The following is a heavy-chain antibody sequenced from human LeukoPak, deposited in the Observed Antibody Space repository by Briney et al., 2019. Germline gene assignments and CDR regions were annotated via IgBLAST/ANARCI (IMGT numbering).Heavy chain of an antibody. CDR3: AKLNQAYCGGDCYSNFDY. J-gene: IGHJ4*02. CDR1: GFTFSSYA. D-gene: IGHD2-21*02. V-gene: IGHV3-30-3*02. Sequence: PGGSLRLSCAASGFTFSSYAMHWVRQAPGQGLEWVAVISYDGSNKYYADSVKGRFTISRDNSKNTLYLQMNSLRAEDTAVYYCAKLNQAYCGGDCYSNFDYWGQGTLVTVSS. CDR2: ISYDGSNK.